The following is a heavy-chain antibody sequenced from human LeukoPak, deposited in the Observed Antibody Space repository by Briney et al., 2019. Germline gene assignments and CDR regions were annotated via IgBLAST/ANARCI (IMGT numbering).Heavy chain of an antibody. V-gene: IGHV4-59*01. CDR2: IYYSGST. D-gene: IGHD3-3*01. CDR3: ARGYITIFGTYFDY. J-gene: IGHJ4*02. Sequence: PSETLSLTCTVSGGSISSYYWSWIRQPPGKGLEWIGYIYYSGSTNYNPSLKSRVTISVVTSKNQFSLKLSSVTAADTAVYYCARGYITIFGTYFDYWGQGTRVTVSS. CDR1: GGSISSYY.